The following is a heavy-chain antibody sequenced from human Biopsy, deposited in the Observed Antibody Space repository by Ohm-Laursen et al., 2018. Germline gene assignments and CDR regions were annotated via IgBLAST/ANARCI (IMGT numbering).Heavy chain of an antibody. J-gene: IGHJ4*02. D-gene: IGHD3-22*01. V-gene: IGHV3-11*01. CDR1: GFHFSDYY. Sequence: SLRLSCAASGFHFSDYYMSWIRQAPGKGLEWISYIASSGGPTYHVDSVKGRFTISRDNAEKSLYLQMNSLRAEDTAVYYCARDTPETYDYDNDDDSPFPRRYIDYWGQGTLVTVSS. CDR2: IASSGGPT. CDR3: ARDTPETYDYDNDDDSPFPRRYIDY.